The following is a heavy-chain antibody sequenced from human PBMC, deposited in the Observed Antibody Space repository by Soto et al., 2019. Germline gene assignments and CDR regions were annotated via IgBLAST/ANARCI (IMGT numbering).Heavy chain of an antibody. CDR1: GGSIISYY. CDR2: IYYSGST. CDR3: ARGFSTTFDY. V-gene: IGHV4-59*01. J-gene: IGHJ4*02. Sequence: SETLSLTCTVSGGSIISYYWSWIRQPPGKGLEWIGYIYYSGSTNYNPSLKSRVTMSVDTSKNQFSLKLTSVTAADTAVYYCARGFSTTFDYWGQGTLVTVS. D-gene: IGHD2-2*01.